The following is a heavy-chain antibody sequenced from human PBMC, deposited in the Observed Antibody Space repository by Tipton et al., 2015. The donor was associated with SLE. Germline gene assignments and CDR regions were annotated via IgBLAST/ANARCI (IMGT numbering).Heavy chain of an antibody. CDR2: INYSGST. CDR1: CGSLSGSF. Sequence: TLSLTCAVSCGSLSGSFWSWIRQPPGKGLEWSGEINYSGSTNYNPSLKSRVTISEDTSTNQFSLKLSSVTAADTAVYYCARRPFRRIGMVQGIVRWYFDLWGRGTLATVSS. V-gene: IGHV4-34*01. J-gene: IGHJ2*01. CDR3: ARRPFRRIGMVQGIVRWYFDL. D-gene: IGHD3-10*01.